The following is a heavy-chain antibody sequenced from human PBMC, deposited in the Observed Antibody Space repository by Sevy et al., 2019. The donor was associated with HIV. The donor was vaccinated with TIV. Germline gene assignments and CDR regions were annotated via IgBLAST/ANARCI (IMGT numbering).Heavy chain of an antibody. CDR1: GGSISDFY. V-gene: IGHV4-59*01. J-gene: IGHJ6*02. D-gene: IGHD3-10*01. Sequence: SESLSLTCTVSGGSISDFYWSWIRQPPGKGLEWLDYIYHRGSTNYKPSIASRVTISVDTSKNQFSLNLSSVTAADTALYYCARAGGAKDYGMDVWGQGTTVTVSS. CDR3: ARAGGAKDYGMDV. CDR2: IYHRGST.